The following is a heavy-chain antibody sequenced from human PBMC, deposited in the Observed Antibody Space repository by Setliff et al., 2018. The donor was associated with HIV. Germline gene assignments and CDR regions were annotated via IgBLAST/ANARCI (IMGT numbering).Heavy chain of an antibody. J-gene: IGHJ6*03. V-gene: IGHV4-4*02. CDR1: GAPIISSNW. CDR3: ARGLTIFGVATPGIYSFMDV. D-gene: IGHD3-3*01. Sequence: PSETLSLTCAVSGAPIISSNWWSWVRQPPGKGLEWIGEIYHDGGTNYNPSLKSRVSISVDTSKKQVSLKLNSVTAADTAVYYCARGLTIFGVATPGIYSFMDVWGKGTTVTVSS. CDR2: IYHDGGT.